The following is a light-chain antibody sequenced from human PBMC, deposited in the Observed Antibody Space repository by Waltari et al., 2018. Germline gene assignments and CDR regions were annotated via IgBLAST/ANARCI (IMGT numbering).Light chain of an antibody. J-gene: IGKJ2*01. V-gene: IGKV3-15*01. CDR3: HQYNNWPPNT. CDR1: QSVTTN. CDR2: RAS. Sequence: ETLMTQSPATLSVSPGERVTLSCRASQSVTTNLAWYQQKPGQAPRLLIYRASTRATSVPARFSGSGSGTEFTLTINALQSEDFAVYYCHQYNNWPPNTFGQGTLLEIK.